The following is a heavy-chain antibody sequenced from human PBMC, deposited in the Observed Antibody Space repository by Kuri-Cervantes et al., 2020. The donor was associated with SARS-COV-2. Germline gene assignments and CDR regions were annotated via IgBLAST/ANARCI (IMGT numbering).Heavy chain of an antibody. Sequence: GSLRLSCTVSGGSISSYYWSWIRQPPGKGLEWIGYIYYSGSTNYNPSLKSRVTISVDTSKNQFSLKLSSVTAADTAVYYCAKSLKQLDLEYRSSAWFDPWGRGTLVTVSS. CDR1: GGSISSYY. D-gene: IGHD1-1*01. CDR2: IYYSGST. J-gene: IGHJ5*02. V-gene: IGHV4-59*12. CDR3: AKSLKQLDLEYRSSAWFDP.